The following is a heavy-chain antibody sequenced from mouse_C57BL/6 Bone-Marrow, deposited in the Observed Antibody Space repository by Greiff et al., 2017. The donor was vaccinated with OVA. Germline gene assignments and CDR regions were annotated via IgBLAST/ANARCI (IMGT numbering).Heavy chain of an antibody. Sequence: QVQLQQPGAELVKPGASVKLSCKASGYTFTSYWMHWVKQRPGQGLEWIGMIHPNSGSTNYNEKFKSKATLTVDKSSSTAYMQLSSLTSEDSAVVYCSRRDCGAWFAYWGQGTLVTVSA. CDR1: GYTFTSYW. V-gene: IGHV1-64*01. CDR3: SRRDCGAWFAY. D-gene: IGHD3-3*01. J-gene: IGHJ3*01. CDR2: IHPNSGST.